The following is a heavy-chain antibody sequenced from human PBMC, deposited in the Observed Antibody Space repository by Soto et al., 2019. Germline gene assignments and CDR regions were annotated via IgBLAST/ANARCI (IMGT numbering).Heavy chain of an antibody. CDR2: INPSGGST. J-gene: IGHJ6*02. Sequence: ASVKVSCKASGYTFTSYYMHWVRQAPGQGLEWMGIINPSGGSTSYAQKFQGRVTMTRDTSTSTVYMELSSLRSEDTAVYYCVRSLITMIVVVTGGMDVWGQGTTVTVSS. D-gene: IGHD3-22*01. CDR1: GYTFTSYY. CDR3: VRSLITMIVVVTGGMDV. V-gene: IGHV1-46*01.